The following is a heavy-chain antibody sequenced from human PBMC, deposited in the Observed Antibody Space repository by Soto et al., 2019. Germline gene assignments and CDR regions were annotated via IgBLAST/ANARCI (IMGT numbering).Heavy chain of an antibody. CDR3: ATLTTCSSTSCYDTGAFDI. Sequence: ASVKVSCKVSGYTLTELSMHWVRQAPGKGLEWMGGFDPEDGETIYAQKFQGRVTMTEDTSTDTAYMELSSLRSEGTAVYYCATLTTCSSTSCYDTGAFDIWGQGTMVTVSS. J-gene: IGHJ3*02. CDR1: GYTLTELS. D-gene: IGHD2-2*01. V-gene: IGHV1-24*01. CDR2: FDPEDGET.